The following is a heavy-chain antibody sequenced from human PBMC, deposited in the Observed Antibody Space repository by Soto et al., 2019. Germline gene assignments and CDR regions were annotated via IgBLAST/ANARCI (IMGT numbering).Heavy chain of an antibody. CDR2: IYPGDSDT. D-gene: IGHD5-18*01. V-gene: IGHV5-51*01. J-gene: IGHJ4*02. Sequence: GESLKISCKGSGYSFTSYWIGWVRQMPWKGLEWMGIIYPGDSDTRYSPSFQGQVTISADKSISTAYLQWSSLKASDTAMYYCARIPVDTAMVTGIEYYFDSWGQGTLVT. CDR3: ARIPVDTAMVTGIEYYFDS. CDR1: GYSFTSYW.